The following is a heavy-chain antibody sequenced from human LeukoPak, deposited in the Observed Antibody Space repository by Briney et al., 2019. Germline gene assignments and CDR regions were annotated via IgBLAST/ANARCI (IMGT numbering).Heavy chain of an antibody. CDR3: ARGPCGYHNT. CDR1: EFSVGSNY. CDR2: IYSGGST. J-gene: IGHJ4*02. D-gene: IGHD5-12*01. V-gene: IGHV3-66*01. Sequence: GSLRLSCAASEFSVGSNYMTWVRQAPGKGLEWVSLIYSGGSTYYADSVKGRFTISRDNSKNTLYLQMNSLRAEDTAVYYCARGPCGYHNTGGQGTLVTVSS.